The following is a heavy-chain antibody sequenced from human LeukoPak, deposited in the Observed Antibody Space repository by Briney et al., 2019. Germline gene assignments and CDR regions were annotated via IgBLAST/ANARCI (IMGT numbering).Heavy chain of an antibody. D-gene: IGHD2-2*01. CDR1: GFTFSSSW. CDR2: ISGRGDRT. Sequence: GGSLRLSCAASGFTFSSSWMHWVRQTPGKGLMWVSAISGRGDRTSYADSVKGRVTISRDNSKNTLYLQMNSLRVEDTAVYYPLIPAMNYWGQGTLVIVSS. J-gene: IGHJ4*02. CDR3: LIPAMNY. V-gene: IGHV3-23*01.